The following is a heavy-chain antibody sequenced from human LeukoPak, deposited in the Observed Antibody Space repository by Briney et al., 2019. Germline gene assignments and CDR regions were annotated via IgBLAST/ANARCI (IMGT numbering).Heavy chain of an antibody. CDR2: ISGSGGST. J-gene: IGHJ4*02. D-gene: IGHD2-15*01. CDR1: GFTFSTYA. V-gene: IGHV3-23*01. CDR3: AKDLYCSGGSCYLSAFDY. Sequence: PGGSLRLSCAASGFTFSTYAMSWVRQAPGKGLEWVSAISGSGGSTYYADSVKGRFTISRDNSKNTLYLQMNSLRAEDTAVYYCAKDLYCSGGSCYLSAFDYWGQGTLVTVSS.